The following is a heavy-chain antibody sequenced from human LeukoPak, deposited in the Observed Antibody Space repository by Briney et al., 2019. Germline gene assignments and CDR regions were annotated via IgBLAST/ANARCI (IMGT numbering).Heavy chain of an antibody. CDR2: IDPSDSYT. Sequence: NRGESLRISCKGSGYSFTSYWISWVRQMPGKGLEWMGRIDPSDSYTNYSPSFQGQVTISADKSISTAYLQWSSLKASDTAMYYCARPMVGSPGYPYYYGMDVWGQGTTVTVSS. J-gene: IGHJ6*02. CDR1: GYSFTSYW. V-gene: IGHV5-10-1*04. D-gene: IGHD4-23*01. CDR3: ARPMVGSPGYPYYYGMDV.